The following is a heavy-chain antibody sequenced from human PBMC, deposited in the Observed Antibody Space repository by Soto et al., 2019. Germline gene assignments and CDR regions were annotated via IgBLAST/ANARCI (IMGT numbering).Heavy chain of an antibody. CDR1: GFTFSSYW. CDR2: TNSDGSDT. CDR3: ARDRGWSLFDY. J-gene: IGHJ4*02. D-gene: IGHD6-19*01. Sequence: EVQLVECGGGLVQPGGSLRLSCAASGFTFSSYWMYWVRQAPGKGLVWVSRTNSDGSDTSYADSVKGRFTISRDNAKNTLYLQMNSLRAEDTAVYYCARDRGWSLFDYWGQGTLVTVSS. V-gene: IGHV3-74*01.